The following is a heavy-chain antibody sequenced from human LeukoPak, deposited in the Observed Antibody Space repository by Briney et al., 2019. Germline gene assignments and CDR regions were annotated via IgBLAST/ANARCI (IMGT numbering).Heavy chain of an antibody. CDR1: GFTFSSYS. D-gene: IGHD5-12*01. V-gene: IGHV3-21*01. CDR2: ISSSSSYI. J-gene: IGHJ4*02. Sequence: GGSLRLSCAASGFTFSSYSMNWVRQAPGKGLEWVSSISSSSSYIYYADSVKGRFTISRDNAKNSLYLQMNSLRAEDTAVYYCARGARWLRFAYYFDYWDQGTLVTVSS. CDR3: ARGARWLRFAYYFDY.